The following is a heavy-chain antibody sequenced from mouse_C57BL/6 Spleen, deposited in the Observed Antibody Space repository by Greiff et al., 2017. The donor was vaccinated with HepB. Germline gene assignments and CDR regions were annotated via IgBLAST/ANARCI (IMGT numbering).Heavy chain of an antibody. J-gene: IGHJ2*01. V-gene: IGHV1-4*01. CDR1: GYTFTSYT. CDR3: ARERAVISTVASYFDY. CDR2: INPSSGYT. D-gene: IGHD1-1*01. Sequence: QVQLQQSGAELARPGASVKMSCKASGYTFTSYTMHWVKQRPGQGLEWIGYINPSSGYTKYNQKFKDKATLTADKSSSTAYMKLSSLTSEDSAVYYCARERAVISTVASYFDYWGKGTTLTVSS.